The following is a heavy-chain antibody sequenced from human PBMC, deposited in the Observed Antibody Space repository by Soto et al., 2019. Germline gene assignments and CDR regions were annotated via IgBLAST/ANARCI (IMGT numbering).Heavy chain of an antibody. CDR2: IIPIFGTA. J-gene: IGHJ5*02. V-gene: IGHV1-69*13. CDR1: GGTFSSYA. CDR3: ACFFDESGNNWFDP. D-gene: IGHD3-3*01. Sequence: SVKVSCKASGGTFSSYAISWVRQAPGQGLEWMGGIIPIFGTANYAQKFQGRVTITADESTSTAYMELSSLRSEDTAVYYCACFFDESGNNWFDPWGQGTLVTVSS.